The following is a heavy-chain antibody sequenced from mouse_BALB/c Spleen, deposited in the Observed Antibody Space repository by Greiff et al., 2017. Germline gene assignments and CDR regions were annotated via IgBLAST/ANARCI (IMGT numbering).Heavy chain of an antibody. J-gene: IGHJ4*01. D-gene: IGHD2-10*02. CDR1: GFSLTSYG. V-gene: IGHV2-9*02. Sequence: VKLMESGPGLVAPSQSLSITCTVSGFSLTSYGVHWVRQPPGKGLEWLGVIWAGGSTNYNSALMSSLRISKDNSKSQVVLKMNSLQTDDTAMYYCARDSPYGNGYDMDYWGQGTSVTVSS. CDR2: IWAGGST. CDR3: ARDSPYGNGYDMDY.